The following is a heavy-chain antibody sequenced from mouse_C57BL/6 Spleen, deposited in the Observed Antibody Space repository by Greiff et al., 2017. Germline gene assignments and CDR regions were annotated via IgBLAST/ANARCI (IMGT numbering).Heavy chain of an antibody. CDR2: ISYDGSN. Sequence: EVQLQESGPGLVKPSQSLSLTCSVTGYSITSGYYWNWIRQFPGNKLEWMGYISYDGSNNYNPSLKNRSSITRDTSKNQFFLKLNSVTTEDTATYYCAREAYWGQGTLVTVSA. CDR3: AREAY. V-gene: IGHV3-6*01. CDR1: GYSITSGYY. J-gene: IGHJ3*01.